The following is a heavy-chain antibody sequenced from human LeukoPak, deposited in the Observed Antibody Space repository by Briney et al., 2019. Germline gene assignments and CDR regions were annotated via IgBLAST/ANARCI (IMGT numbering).Heavy chain of an antibody. D-gene: IGHD3-16*02. CDR1: GFTFSSYA. CDR3: ASGRGEELMITFGGVIVIPEFDY. Sequence: GGSLRLSCAASGFTFSSYAMHWVRQAPGKGLEWVAVISYDGSNKYCADSVKGRFTISRDNSKNTLYLQMNSLRAEDTAVYYCASGRGEELMITFGGVIVIPEFDYWGQGTLVTVSS. CDR2: ISYDGSNK. V-gene: IGHV3-30-3*01. J-gene: IGHJ4*02.